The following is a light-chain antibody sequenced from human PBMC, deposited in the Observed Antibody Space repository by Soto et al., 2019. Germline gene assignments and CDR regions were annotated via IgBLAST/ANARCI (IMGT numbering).Light chain of an antibody. CDR2: GAS. V-gene: IGKV3-20*01. CDR3: QQYGGSPPYT. CDR1: HSVSSTY. Sequence: EIVLTQSPGTLSLSPGERATLSCRASHSVSSTYLAWYQQTPGQAPRLLIYGASSRATGIPDRFSGSGSVTDFTLTISSLEPEDFAVYYCQQYGGSPPYTFGQGTKLEIK. J-gene: IGKJ2*01.